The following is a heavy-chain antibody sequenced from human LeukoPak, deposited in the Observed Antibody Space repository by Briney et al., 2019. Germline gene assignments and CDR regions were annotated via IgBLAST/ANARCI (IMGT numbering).Heavy chain of an antibody. CDR2: ISSSSSYT. Sequence: GGSLRLSCAASGFTFTTYRMEWVRQAPGKGLEWVSSISSSSSYTYYADSVKGRFTISRDNAKNSLYLQMNSLRAEDTAVYYCAKKHYDILTGYLFDYWGQGTLVTVSS. V-gene: IGHV3-21*04. D-gene: IGHD3-9*01. CDR3: AKKHYDILTGYLFDY. J-gene: IGHJ4*02. CDR1: GFTFTTYR.